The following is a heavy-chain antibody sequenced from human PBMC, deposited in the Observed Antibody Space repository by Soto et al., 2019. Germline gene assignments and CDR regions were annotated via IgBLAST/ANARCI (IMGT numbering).Heavy chain of an antibody. J-gene: IGHJ3*02. D-gene: IGHD5-18*01. CDR3: AKEQRGLTQNPWIQLWYRGAFDI. Sequence: EVQLLESGGGLVQPGGSLRLSCAASGFTFSSYAMSWVRQAPGKGLEWVSAISGSGGSTYYADSVKGRFTISRDNSKNTLYLQMNSLRAEDTAVYYCAKEQRGLTQNPWIQLWYRGAFDIWGQGTMVTVSS. CDR1: GFTFSSYA. CDR2: ISGSGGST. V-gene: IGHV3-23*01.